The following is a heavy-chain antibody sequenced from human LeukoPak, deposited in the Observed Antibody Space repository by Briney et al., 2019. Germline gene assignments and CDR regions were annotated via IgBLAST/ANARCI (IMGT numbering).Heavy chain of an antibody. CDR2: IWYDGSNK. Sequence: GGSLRLSCAASGFTFSSYGMHWVRQAPDKGLEWVAVIWYDGSNKYYADSVKGRFTISRDNSKNTLYLQMNSLRAEDTAVYYCAKRAAAGTFFDYWGQGTLVTVSS. CDR1: GFTFSSYG. D-gene: IGHD6-13*01. V-gene: IGHV3-33*06. J-gene: IGHJ4*02. CDR3: AKRAAAGTFFDY.